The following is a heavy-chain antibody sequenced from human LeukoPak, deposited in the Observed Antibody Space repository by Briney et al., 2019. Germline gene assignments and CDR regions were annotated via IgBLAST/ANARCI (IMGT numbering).Heavy chain of an antibody. J-gene: IGHJ4*02. CDR2: INHGGST. V-gene: IGHV4-34*01. D-gene: IGHD5-18*01. Sequence: SETLSLTCAVYGGSLSNYYWSWIRQPPGKGLEWVGEINHGGSTNYNPSLKSRATISIDMSKNQFSLNLNSVTAADTAVYHCARVGDTAMAPFASWGQGTLVTVSS. CDR1: GGSLSNYY. CDR3: ARVGDTAMAPFAS.